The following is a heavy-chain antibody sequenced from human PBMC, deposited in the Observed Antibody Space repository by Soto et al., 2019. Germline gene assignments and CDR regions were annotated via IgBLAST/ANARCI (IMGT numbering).Heavy chain of an antibody. Sequence: GSLRLSWAASGFTFSIYEMNWVRQAPGRGLEWVSYISSSGSTIYYADSVKGRFTISRDNAKNSLYLQMNSLRAEDTAVYYCATDTYYYDSSGYDYFDYWGQGTLVTVS. V-gene: IGHV3-48*03. D-gene: IGHD3-22*01. CDR1: GFTFSIYE. CDR2: ISSSGSTI. J-gene: IGHJ4*02. CDR3: ATDTYYYDSSGYDYFDY.